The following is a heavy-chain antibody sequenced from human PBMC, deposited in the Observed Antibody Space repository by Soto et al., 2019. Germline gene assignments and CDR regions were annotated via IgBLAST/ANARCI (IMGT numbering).Heavy chain of an antibody. Sequence: EVQLVESGGGLVKPGGSLRLSCAASGFTFSSYSMNWVRQAPGKGLEWVSSISSSSSYIYYADSVKGRFTISRDNAKNYLFVQLNSLSAEDTAVYYFASSSRRDGYNTFDFRGQGTLFTVTT. CDR2: ISSSSSYI. CDR3: ASSSRRDGYNTFDF. D-gene: IGHD5-12*01. J-gene: IGHJ4*02. CDR1: GFTFSSYS. V-gene: IGHV3-21*01.